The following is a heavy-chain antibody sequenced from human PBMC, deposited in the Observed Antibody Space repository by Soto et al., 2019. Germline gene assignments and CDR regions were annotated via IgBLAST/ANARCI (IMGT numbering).Heavy chain of an antibody. J-gene: IGHJ6*02. V-gene: IGHV4-39*01. CDR1: GGSISSSSYY. CDR3: ARLRVGAHYGMDV. Sequence: SETLSLTCTVSGGSISSSSYYWGWIRQPPGRGLEWIGSIYYSGSTYYNPSLKSRVTISVDTSKNQFSLKLSSVTAADTAVYYCARLRVGAHYGMDVWGQGTTVTVSS. D-gene: IGHD1-26*01. CDR2: IYYSGST.